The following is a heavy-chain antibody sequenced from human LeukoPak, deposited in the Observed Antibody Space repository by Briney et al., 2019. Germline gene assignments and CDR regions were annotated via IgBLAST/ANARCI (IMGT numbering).Heavy chain of an antibody. Sequence: SETLSLTCAVYGGSFSGYYWSWIRQPPGKGLEWIGEINHSGSTNYNPSLKSRVTISVDTSKNQFSLKLSSVTAADTAVYYCAGTDSRLHNKQYADYWGQGTLVTVSS. V-gene: IGHV4-34*01. CDR1: GGSFSGYY. J-gene: IGHJ4*02. CDR3: AGTDSRLHNKQYADY. D-gene: IGHD4-11*01. CDR2: INHSGST.